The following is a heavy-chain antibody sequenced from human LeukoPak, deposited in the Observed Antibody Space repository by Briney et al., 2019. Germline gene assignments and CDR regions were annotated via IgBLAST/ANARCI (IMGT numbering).Heavy chain of an antibody. Sequence: ASVKVSCKASGYTFTSYGISWVRQAPGQGLEWMGWISAYNGNTNYAQKLQGRVTMTTDTSTSTAYMELSRLRSDDTAVYYCARVDGDYDGNYYYYYGMDVWGQGTTVTVSS. D-gene: IGHD4-23*01. CDR2: ISAYNGNT. J-gene: IGHJ6*02. CDR1: GYTFTSYG. CDR3: ARVDGDYDGNYYYYYGMDV. V-gene: IGHV1-18*01.